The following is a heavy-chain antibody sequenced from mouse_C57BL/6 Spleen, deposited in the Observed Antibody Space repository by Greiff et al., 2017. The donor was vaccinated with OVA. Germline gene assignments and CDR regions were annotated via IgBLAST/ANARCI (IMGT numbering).Heavy chain of an antibody. CDR1: GYTFTDYE. CDR3: TSGTTVNWYFDV. CDR2: IDPETGGT. Sequence: QVQLQQSGAELARPGASVTLSCKASGYTFTDYEMHWVKQTPVHGLEWIGAIDPETGGTAYNQKFKGKAILTADKSSSTAYMELRSLTSEDSAVYDCTSGTTVNWYFDVWGTGTTVTVSS. V-gene: IGHV1-15*01. D-gene: IGHD1-1*01. J-gene: IGHJ1*03.